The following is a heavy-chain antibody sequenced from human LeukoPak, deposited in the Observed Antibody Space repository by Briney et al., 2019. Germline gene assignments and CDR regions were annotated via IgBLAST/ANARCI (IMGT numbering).Heavy chain of an antibody. CDR1: GDSISSGYY. Sequence: SETLSLTCTGSGDSISSGYYWGWIRQPPGKGLEWIGGIYHSGSTYYNPSLKSRVTISVDTSKNQFSLKLRSVTAADTAVYYCAREARDYYGSGARWFDPWGQGTLVTVSS. D-gene: IGHD3-10*01. J-gene: IGHJ5*02. CDR3: AREARDYYGSGARWFDP. CDR2: IYHSGST. V-gene: IGHV4-38-2*02.